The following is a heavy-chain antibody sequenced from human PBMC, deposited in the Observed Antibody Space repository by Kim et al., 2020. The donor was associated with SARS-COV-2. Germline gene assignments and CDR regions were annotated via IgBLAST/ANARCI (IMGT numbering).Heavy chain of an antibody. D-gene: IGHD3-10*01. Sequence: SETLSLTCTVSGGSISSGGYYWSWIRQHPGKGLEWIGYIYYSGSTYYNPSLKSRVTISVDTSKNQFSLKLSSVTAADTAVYYCARGALWFGAWAMDVWGQGTTVTVSS. CDR3: ARGALWFGAWAMDV. V-gene: IGHV4-31*03. CDR2: IYYSGST. J-gene: IGHJ6*02. CDR1: GGSISSGGYY.